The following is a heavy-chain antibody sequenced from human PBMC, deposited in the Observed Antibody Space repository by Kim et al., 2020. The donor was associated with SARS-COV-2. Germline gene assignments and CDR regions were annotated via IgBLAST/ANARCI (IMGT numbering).Heavy chain of an antibody. Sequence: SETLSLTCAVYGGSFSGYYWSWIRQPPGKGLEWIGEINHSGSTNYNPSLKSRVTISVDTSKNQFSLKLSSVTAADTAVYYCARARRIAAAGSYYYYGMDVWGQGTTVTVSS. D-gene: IGHD6-13*01. J-gene: IGHJ6*02. CDR1: GGSFSGYY. CDR2: INHSGST. V-gene: IGHV4-34*01. CDR3: ARARRIAAAGSYYYYGMDV.